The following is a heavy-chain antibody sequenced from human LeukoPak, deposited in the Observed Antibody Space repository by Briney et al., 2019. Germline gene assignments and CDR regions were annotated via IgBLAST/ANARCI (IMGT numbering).Heavy chain of an antibody. Sequence: SETLSLTCAVYGGSFSGYYWSWIRQPPGKGLEWIGEINHSGSTNYNPSLKSRVTISVDTSKNQFSLKLSSVTAADTAVYYCARGRGYDYVWGSYRSRYFDYWGQGTPVTVSS. J-gene: IGHJ4*02. D-gene: IGHD3-16*02. CDR3: ARGRGYDYVWGSYRSRYFDY. CDR1: GGSFSGYY. V-gene: IGHV4-34*01. CDR2: INHSGST.